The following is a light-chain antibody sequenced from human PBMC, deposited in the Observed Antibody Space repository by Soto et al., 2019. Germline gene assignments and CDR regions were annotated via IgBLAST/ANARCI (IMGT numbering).Light chain of an antibody. J-gene: IGKJ3*01. CDR2: AAS. CDR1: QDIRNY. V-gene: IGKV1-9*01. CDR3: QQLYSYPR. Sequence: DIQLTQSPSFLSASVGDRVTITCRASQDIRNYLAWYQQKPGKAPKLLIYAASTLQSGVPSRFSGSGSGTEFTLTISTLQPEDFATYYGQQLYSYPRFGPGTKVDIK.